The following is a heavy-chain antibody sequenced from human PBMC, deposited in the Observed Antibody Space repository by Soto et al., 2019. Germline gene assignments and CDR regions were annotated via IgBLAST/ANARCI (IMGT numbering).Heavy chain of an antibody. V-gene: IGHV7-4-1*02. CDR3: ATEYSSSSYWYFDL. CDR1: GYTFTSYA. Sequence: ASVNVSCKASGYTFTSYAMNWVRQAPGQGLEWMGWINTNTGNPTYAQGFTGRFVFSLDTSVSTAYLQISSLKAEDTAVYYCATEYSSSSYWYFDLWGRGTLVTVSS. D-gene: IGHD6-6*01. CDR2: INTNTGNP. J-gene: IGHJ2*01.